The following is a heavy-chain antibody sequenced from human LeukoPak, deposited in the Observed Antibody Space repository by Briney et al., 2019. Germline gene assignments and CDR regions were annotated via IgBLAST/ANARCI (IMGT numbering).Heavy chain of an antibody. J-gene: IGHJ4*02. CDR1: GGSISSYY. Sequence: SETLSLTCTVSGGSISSYYWRWIRQPAGKGLEWIGRIYTSGSTNYNPSLKSRVTMSVDTSKNQFSLKLSSVTAADTAVYYCAREESMGSYFDYWGQGTLVTVSS. V-gene: IGHV4-4*07. CDR3: AREESMGSYFDY. CDR2: IYTSGST. D-gene: IGHD3-10*01.